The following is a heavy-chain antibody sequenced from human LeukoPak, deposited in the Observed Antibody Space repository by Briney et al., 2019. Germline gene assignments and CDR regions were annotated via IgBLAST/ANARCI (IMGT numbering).Heavy chain of an antibody. CDR3: AREEVGNYLSVY. D-gene: IGHD1-7*01. V-gene: IGHV1-18*01. CDR2: ISAYNGNT. J-gene: IGHJ4*02. Sequence: EASVKVSCKASGGTFSSYAISWVRQAPGQGLEWMGWISAYNGNTNYAQKLQGRVTMTTDTSTSTAYMEVRSLRSDDTAVYYCAREEVGNYLSVYWGQGTLVTVSS. CDR1: GGTFSSYA.